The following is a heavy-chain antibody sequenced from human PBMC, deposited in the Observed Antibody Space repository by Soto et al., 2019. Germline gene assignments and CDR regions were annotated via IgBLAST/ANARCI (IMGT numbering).Heavy chain of an antibody. CDR3: ATGRHYGYYHYGMDV. CDR2: IIPIFGTA. CDR1: GGAFSRYA. D-gene: IGHD4-17*01. V-gene: IGHV1-69*01. J-gene: IGHJ6*02. Sequence: PVKRSWKGAGGAFSRYASSRVLQAPRQGLEWMGGIIPIFGTANYAQKFQGRVTITADESTSTAYMELSSLRSEDTAVYYCATGRHYGYYHYGMDVWGQRTTVTGSS.